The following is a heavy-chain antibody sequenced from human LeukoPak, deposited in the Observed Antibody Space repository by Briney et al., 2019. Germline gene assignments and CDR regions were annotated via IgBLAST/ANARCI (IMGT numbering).Heavy chain of an antibody. CDR3: ASTQTPGYDFWSGYLDY. Sequence: RASVKVSCKASGYTLTGYYMHWVRQAPGQGLEWMGRINPNSGGTNYAQKFQGRVTMTRDTSISTAYMELSRLRSDDTAVYYCASTQTPGYDFWSGYLDYWGQGTLVTVSS. CDR2: INPNSGGT. V-gene: IGHV1-2*06. D-gene: IGHD3-3*01. CDR1: GYTLTGYY. J-gene: IGHJ4*02.